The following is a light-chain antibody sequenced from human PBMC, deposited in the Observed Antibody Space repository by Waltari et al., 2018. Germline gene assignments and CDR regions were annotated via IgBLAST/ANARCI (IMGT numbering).Light chain of an antibody. CDR3: QQSYSTLIT. J-gene: IGKJ4*01. Sequence: DIQMTQSPSSLSASVGDRVTITCRASQSISSYLNWYQQKPGKGPKLLIDAASSLQSGVPSRFSGSGSGTDFTLTISSLQPEDFATYYCQQSYSTLITFGGGTKVEIK. CDR2: AAS. CDR1: QSISSY. V-gene: IGKV1-39*01.